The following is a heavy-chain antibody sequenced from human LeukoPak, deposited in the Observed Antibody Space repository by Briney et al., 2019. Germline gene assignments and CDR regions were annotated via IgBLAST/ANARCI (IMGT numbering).Heavy chain of an antibody. V-gene: IGHV3-48*01. CDR2: ISSSSSTI. D-gene: IGHD3-3*01. Sequence: GGSLRLSCAASGFTFSSYSMNWVRQAPGKGLEWVSYISSSSSTIYYADSVKGRFTISRDNAKNSLYLQMNSLRAEDTAVYYCARDRKLGFYDFWSGYSQTRGPPDYYYYYMDVWGKGTTVTVSS. CDR3: ARDRKLGFYDFWSGYSQTRGPPDYYYYYMDV. J-gene: IGHJ6*03. CDR1: GFTFSSYS.